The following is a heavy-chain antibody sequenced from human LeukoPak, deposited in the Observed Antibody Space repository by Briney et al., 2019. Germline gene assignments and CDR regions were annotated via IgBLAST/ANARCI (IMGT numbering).Heavy chain of an antibody. CDR3: VRGGASTWS. J-gene: IGHJ5*02. D-gene: IGHD2-15*01. CDR2: ISDDGSKK. CDR1: TFTFSSYA. V-gene: IGHV3-30*14. Sequence: GGSLRLSCAASTFTFSSYAMHWVRQAPGKGLEWVAVISDDGSKKYYADSVKGRFTISRDNSRNTLYLQMNSLRAEDTAVYYCVRGGASTWSWGQGTLVTVSS.